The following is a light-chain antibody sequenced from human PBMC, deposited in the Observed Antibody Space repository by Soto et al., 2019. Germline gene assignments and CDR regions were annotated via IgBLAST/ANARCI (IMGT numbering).Light chain of an antibody. V-gene: IGKV3-20*01. CDR2: GAS. CDR3: QQCGSSPT. Sequence: EIVLTQSPGTLSLSPGERATLSCRASQSVRSSYLAWYQQKPGQAPRLLIYGASSRATGIPDGFSGSGSGTDFTLTISGLEPEDFAVYYCQQCGSSPTFGQGTKVEIK. CDR1: QSVRSSY. J-gene: IGKJ1*01.